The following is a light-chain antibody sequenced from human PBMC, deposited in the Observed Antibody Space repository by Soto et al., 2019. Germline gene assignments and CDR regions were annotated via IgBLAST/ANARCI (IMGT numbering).Light chain of an antibody. J-gene: IGLJ1*01. CDR1: SSDVGGYNY. Sequence: QSALTQPASVSGSPGQSITISCTGTSSDVGGYNYVSWYQQHPGKAPKLMIYDVSNRPSGVSNRFSGSKSGNTASLTISGLHAEDEADYYCSSYTSSSTLEVFGTGTKLTVL. V-gene: IGLV2-14*01. CDR2: DVS. CDR3: SSYTSSSTLEV.